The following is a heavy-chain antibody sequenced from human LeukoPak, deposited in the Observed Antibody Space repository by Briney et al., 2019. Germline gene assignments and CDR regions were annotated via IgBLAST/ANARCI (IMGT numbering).Heavy chain of an antibody. CDR1: GYSISSGYY. V-gene: IGHV4-38-2*02. Sequence: SETLSLTCTVSGYSISSGYYWGWIRQPPGKGLEWTGSIYHSGSTYYNPSLKSRVTISVDTSKNQFSLKLSSVTAADTAVYYCARDLGYSSGWYGSFAFDYWGQGTLVTVSS. J-gene: IGHJ4*02. D-gene: IGHD6-19*01. CDR3: ARDLGYSSGWYGSFAFDY. CDR2: IYHSGST.